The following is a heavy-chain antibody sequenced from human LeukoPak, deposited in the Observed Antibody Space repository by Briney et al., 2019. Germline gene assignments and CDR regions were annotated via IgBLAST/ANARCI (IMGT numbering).Heavy chain of an antibody. CDR3: ASGGSSGWRGAFLDP. D-gene: IGHD6-19*01. V-gene: IGHV1-2*02. CDR2: INPNSGGT. J-gene: IGHJ5*02. CDR1: GYTFSGYY. Sequence: PVASVKVSCKASGYTFSGYYMHWVRQAPGQGLEWVGWINPNSGGTNYAQKFQGRVTMTRDTSISTAYMELSRLLSGDTAVYYCASGGSSGWRGAFLDPWGQGTLVTVSS.